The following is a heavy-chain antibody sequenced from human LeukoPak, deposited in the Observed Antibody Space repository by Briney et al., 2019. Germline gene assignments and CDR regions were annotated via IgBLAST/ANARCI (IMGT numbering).Heavy chain of an antibody. J-gene: IGHJ4*02. CDR2: KNPNSGNS. CDR1: GYTFTNYD. CDR3: AREGLDY. Sequence: ASVKVSCKASGYTFTNYDINWVRQATGQGLEWMGYKNPNSGNSAYAQKFQGRVTITTDASITTAYMEPSGLRSEDTALYYCAREGLDYWGQGTLATVSS. V-gene: IGHV1-8*01.